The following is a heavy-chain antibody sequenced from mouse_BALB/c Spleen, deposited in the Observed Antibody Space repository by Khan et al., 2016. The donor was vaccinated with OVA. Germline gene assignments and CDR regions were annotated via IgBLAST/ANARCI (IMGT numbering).Heavy chain of an antibody. D-gene: IGHD2-10*01. CDR1: GFAFSSYD. V-gene: IGHV5-9*02. Sequence: EVMLVESGGGLVKPGGSLKLSCAPSGFAFSSYDMSWVRQTPEKRLEWVATISGTGIYTYYPDSVKGRFTIPRDNARHTQYLQMISLRSEVTALYYCARPSYYGNPWFTYWGQGTLVTVSA. CDR2: ISGTGIYT. J-gene: IGHJ3*01. CDR3: ARPSYYGNPWFTY.